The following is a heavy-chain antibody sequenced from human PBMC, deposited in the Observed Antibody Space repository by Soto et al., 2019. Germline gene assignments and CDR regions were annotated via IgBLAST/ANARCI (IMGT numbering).Heavy chain of an antibody. Sequence: QVQLVQSGAEVKKPGSSVKVSCKASGGTFSSYAISWVRQAPGQGLEWMGGIIPIFGTANYAQKFQGRVTITANESTSTAYMELSSLRSEDTAVYYCASGGYCSGGSCPPLDYYYYGMDVWGQGTTVTVSS. CDR1: GGTFSSYA. J-gene: IGHJ6*02. CDR3: ASGGYCSGGSCPPLDYYYYGMDV. D-gene: IGHD2-15*01. V-gene: IGHV1-69*01. CDR2: IIPIFGTA.